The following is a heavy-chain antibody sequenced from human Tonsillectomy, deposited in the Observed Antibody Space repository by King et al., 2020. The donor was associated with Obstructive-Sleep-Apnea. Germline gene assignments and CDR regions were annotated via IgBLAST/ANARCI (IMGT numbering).Heavy chain of an antibody. Sequence: QLQESGPGLVKPSGTLSLTCDVSGASISSSNWWTWVRQPPGRGLEWIGESFHIGRTNYNRSRKSRVTISVDKSKNQFSLNLTSVTVADTAVYYCARGYNYDIGASLSTFDHWGQGTLVTVSS. J-gene: IGHJ4*02. CDR3: ARGYNYDIGASLSTFDH. D-gene: IGHD3-22*01. CDR2: SFHIGRT. V-gene: IGHV4-4*02. CDR1: GASISSSNW.